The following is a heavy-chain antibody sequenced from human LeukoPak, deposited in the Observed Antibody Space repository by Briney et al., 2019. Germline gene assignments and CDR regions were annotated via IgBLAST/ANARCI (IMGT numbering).Heavy chain of an antibody. D-gene: IGHD3-10*01. CDR2: INSISGEI. J-gene: IGHJ4*02. CDR1: GFTFSYYS. Sequence: GGSLRLSCVASGFTFSYYSMNWVRQAPGKGLEWVSYINSISGEIWYADSVKGRFTISRDDAKNSLYLQMNSLRDEDTAVYYCARYGSGSYRFDYWGQGTLVTVSS. V-gene: IGHV3-48*02. CDR3: ARYGSGSYRFDY.